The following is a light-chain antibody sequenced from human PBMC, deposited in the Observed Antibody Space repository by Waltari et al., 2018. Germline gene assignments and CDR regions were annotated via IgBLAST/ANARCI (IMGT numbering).Light chain of an antibody. CDR3: QQYNNWPRT. Sequence: EIVMTQSPATLSVSPGERATLSCRASQSVSSNLAWYQQKPGQAPRFLIYGASSRATGIPARFRGSVSGTEFTLTISSLQSEDFAVYYCQQYNNWPRTFGQGTKVEIK. CDR1: QSVSSN. J-gene: IGKJ1*01. V-gene: IGKV3-15*01. CDR2: GAS.